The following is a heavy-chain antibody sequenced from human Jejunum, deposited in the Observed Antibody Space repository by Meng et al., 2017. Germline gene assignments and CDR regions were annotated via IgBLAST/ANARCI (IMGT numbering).Heavy chain of an antibody. J-gene: IGHJ4*02. V-gene: IGHV4-61*02. CDR3: ARELQKSAYNQYYFDN. CDR1: GDSLTSGNYF. D-gene: IGHD5-24*01. CDR2: IHTSGST. Sequence: VQLQESRPGLVKPSETLSLTGSVSGDSLTSGNYFWSWIRQPAGRGLEWVGRIHTSGSTNYNPSLMNRVTISLDTSRNQFSLKMYSVTAADTAVFYCARELQKSAYNQYYFDNWGQGTLVTVSS.